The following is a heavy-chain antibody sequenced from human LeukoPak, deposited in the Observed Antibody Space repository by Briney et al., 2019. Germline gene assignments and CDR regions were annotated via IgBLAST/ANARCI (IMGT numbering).Heavy chain of an antibody. J-gene: IGHJ5*02. V-gene: IGHV1-2*02. D-gene: IGHD5-18*01. CDR1: GYNFTGYY. Sequence: GASVKVSCKASGYNFTGYYMHWVRQAPGQGLEWMGWINPNSGGTNYAQRLQGRVTITRDTSISTAYMDLSGLRSDDTAVYYCARDGYSYGFWFDPWGQGTLVTVSS. CDR3: ARDGYSYGFWFDP. CDR2: INPNSGGT.